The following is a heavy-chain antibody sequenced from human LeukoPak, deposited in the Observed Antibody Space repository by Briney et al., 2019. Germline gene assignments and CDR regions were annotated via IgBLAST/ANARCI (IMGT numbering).Heavy chain of an antibody. CDR3: ARRTRTAAGPGDY. CDR1: GGSFSDYY. V-gene: IGHV4-34*01. J-gene: IGHJ4*02. CDR2: INHSGST. D-gene: IGHD6-13*01. Sequence: SETLSLTCVVYGGSFSDYYWSWIRQPPGKGLEWIGEINHSGSTNYNPSLKSRVTISVDTSKNQFSLKLSSVTAADTAVYYCARRTRTAAGPGDYWGQGTLVTVSS.